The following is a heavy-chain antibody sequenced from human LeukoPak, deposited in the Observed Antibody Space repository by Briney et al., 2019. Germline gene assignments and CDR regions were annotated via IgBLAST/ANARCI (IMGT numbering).Heavy chain of an antibody. CDR1: GFTFTSYG. Sequence: ASVKVSCKASGFTFTSYGISWVRQAPGQGLEWMGWISAYNGNTNYAQKLQGRVTMTTDTSTSTAYMELRSLRSDDTAVYYCAREAYYYDSSGYITIMVVDYWGQGTLVTVSS. V-gene: IGHV1-18*01. J-gene: IGHJ4*02. CDR3: AREAYYYDSSGYITIMVVDY. CDR2: ISAYNGNT. D-gene: IGHD3-22*01.